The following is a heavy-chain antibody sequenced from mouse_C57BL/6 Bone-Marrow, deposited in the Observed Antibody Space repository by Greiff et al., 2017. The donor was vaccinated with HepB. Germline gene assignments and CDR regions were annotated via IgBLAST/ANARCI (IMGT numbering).Heavy chain of an antibody. CDR3: ARKRDFYRGTWYFDV. D-gene: IGHD2-1*01. J-gene: IGHJ1*03. CDR2: IWTGGGT. Sequence: VMLVESGPGLVAPSQSLSITCTVSGFSLTSYAISWVRQPPGKGLEWLGVIWTGGGTNYNSAHKSRLSISKDNSKSQVFLKMNSLQTDDTARDYCARKRDFYRGTWYFDVWGTGTTVTVSS. V-gene: IGHV2-9-1*01. CDR1: GFSLTSYA.